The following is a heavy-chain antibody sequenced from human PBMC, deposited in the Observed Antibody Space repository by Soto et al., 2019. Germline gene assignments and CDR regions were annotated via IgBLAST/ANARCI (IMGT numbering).Heavy chain of an antibody. CDR2: ISAYNSNT. J-gene: IGHJ6*02. D-gene: IGHD3-3*01. V-gene: IGHV1-18*04. CDR3: ARDRGWTYDFFCSYLHPSYQYGMDV. Sequence: ASVMGSCKAAAETITSYGSSWWRRAPAQGLEGMGWISAYNSNTIYTPKLQGRVTMTSDTYTSTSYIELRSLRSDDTAVYYCARDRGWTYDFFCSYLHPSYQYGMDVRGPRTTVT. CDR1: AETITSYG.